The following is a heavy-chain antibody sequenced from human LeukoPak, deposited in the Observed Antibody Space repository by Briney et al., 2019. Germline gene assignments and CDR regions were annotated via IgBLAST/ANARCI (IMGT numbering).Heavy chain of an antibody. CDR2: ISSGSTYI. CDR3: ARDRIYSGIYHDTFDI. Sequence: GGSLRLSCAASGFTFSSYSMNWVRQAPGKGLEWVSSISSGSTYIYYADSMKGRFTISRDNAKNSLYLQMNTLRAEDTAVYYCARDRIYSGIYHDTFDIWGHGTMVTVSS. V-gene: IGHV3-21*01. D-gene: IGHD1-26*01. CDR1: GFTFSSYS. J-gene: IGHJ3*02.